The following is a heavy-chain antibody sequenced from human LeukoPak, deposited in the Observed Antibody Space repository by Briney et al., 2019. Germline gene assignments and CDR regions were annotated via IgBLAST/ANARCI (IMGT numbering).Heavy chain of an antibody. CDR2: IDPSDSYT. CDR3: ARQGGSYLNWFDP. Sequence: GESLKISCKGSGYSFTSHWISWVRQMPGKGLEWMGRIDPSDSYTNYSPSFQGHVTISADKSISTAYLQWSSLKASDTAMYYCARQGGSYLNWFDPWGQGTLVTVSS. D-gene: IGHD1-26*01. CDR1: GYSFTSHW. V-gene: IGHV5-10-1*01. J-gene: IGHJ5*02.